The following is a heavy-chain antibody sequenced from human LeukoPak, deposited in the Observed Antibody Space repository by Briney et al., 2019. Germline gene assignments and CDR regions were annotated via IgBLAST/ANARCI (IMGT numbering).Heavy chain of an antibody. CDR1: GYTFITYF. CDR3: ARILRTVNGPDY. J-gene: IGHJ4*02. V-gene: IGHV1-46*01. D-gene: IGHD3-9*01. Sequence: ASVKVSCKASGYTFITYFIHWVRQAPGQGLEWMGIINPNDGSTSYSQKFQGRVSMTRDTSTSTVYMELSSLRSEDTAMYYCARILRTVNGPDYWGQGTLVTVSS. CDR2: INPNDGST.